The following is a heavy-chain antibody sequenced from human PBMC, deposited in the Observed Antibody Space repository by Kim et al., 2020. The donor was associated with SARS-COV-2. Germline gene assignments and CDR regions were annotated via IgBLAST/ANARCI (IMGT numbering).Heavy chain of an antibody. CDR3: ANGGGPDGYNYYYGMDV. D-gene: IGHD5-12*01. CDR1: GDSVSSNSAA. Sequence: SQTLSLTCAISGDSVSSNSAAWNWIRQSPSRGLEWLGRTYYRSKWYNDYAVSVKSRITINPDTSKNQFSLQLNSVTPEDTAVYYCANGGGPDGYNYYYGMDVWGQGTTVTVSS. V-gene: IGHV6-1*01. CDR2: TYYRSKWYN. J-gene: IGHJ6*02.